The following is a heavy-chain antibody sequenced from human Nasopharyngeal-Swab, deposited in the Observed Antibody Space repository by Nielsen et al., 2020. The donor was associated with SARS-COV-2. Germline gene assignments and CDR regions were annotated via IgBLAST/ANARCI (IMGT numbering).Heavy chain of an antibody. CDR3: ARGLRRPLLWFGEAPTFDI. Sequence: SLKISCAASGFTFDDYAMHWVRQAPGKGLEWVSGISWNSGSIGYADPVKGRFTISRDNAKNSLYLQMNSLRAEDTAVYYCARGLRRPLLWFGEAPTFDIWGQGTMVTVSS. CDR1: GFTFDDYA. V-gene: IGHV3-9*01. D-gene: IGHD3-10*01. J-gene: IGHJ3*02. CDR2: ISWNSGSI.